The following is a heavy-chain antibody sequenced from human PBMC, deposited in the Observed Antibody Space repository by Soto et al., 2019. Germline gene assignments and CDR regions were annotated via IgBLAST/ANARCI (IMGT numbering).Heavy chain of an antibody. D-gene: IGHD3-9*01. J-gene: IGHJ4*02. CDR1: GFTFSSYW. V-gene: IGHV3-74*01. CDR3: AKTESFNGYYNAFDY. CDR2: INSDGSST. Sequence: GGSLRLSCAASGFTFSSYWMHWVRQAPGKGLVWVSRINSDGSSTYYADSVKGRFTISRDNSKNTVYLQMNSLRAGDTALYYCAKTESFNGYYNAFDYWGQGARVTVSS.